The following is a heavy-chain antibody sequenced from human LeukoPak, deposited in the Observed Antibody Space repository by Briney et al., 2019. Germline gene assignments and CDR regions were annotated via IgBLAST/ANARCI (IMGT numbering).Heavy chain of an antibody. V-gene: IGHV3-23*01. Sequence: PGGSLRLSCAASGFTFSSYAMSWVRQAPGKGLEWVSSISGNGGSTKYADSVMGRFTISRDNSKNTLYLQMNSLRAEDTAVYYCAKGLTVTMWGQGMDVWGQGTTVTVSS. CDR1: GFTFSSYA. CDR3: AKGLTVTMWGQGMDV. CDR2: ISGNGGST. D-gene: IGHD4-11*01. J-gene: IGHJ6*02.